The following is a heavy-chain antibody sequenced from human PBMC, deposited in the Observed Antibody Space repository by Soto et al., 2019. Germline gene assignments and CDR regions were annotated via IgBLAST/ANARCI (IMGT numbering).Heavy chain of an antibody. J-gene: IGHJ5*02. V-gene: IGHV4-34*01. CDR1: GGSFSGYY. CDR2: INHSGST. CDR3: ARGSPGRQGRNWIDP. Sequence: QVQLQQWGAGLLKPSETLSLTCAVYGGSFSGYYWSWIRQPPGKGLEWIGEINHSGSTNYNPSLKSRVTISVDTSKNQFSLKLSSVTAADTAVYYCARGSPGRQGRNWIDPWGQGTLVTVSS.